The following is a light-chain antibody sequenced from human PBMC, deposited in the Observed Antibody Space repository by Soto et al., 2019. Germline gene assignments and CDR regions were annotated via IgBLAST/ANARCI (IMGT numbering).Light chain of an antibody. Sequence: DIQMTQSPSSLAASVGDRVTITCRASEDINNYLNWYQQKPGKAPKLLIYAASTLQSGVPSRFSGSGSGTEFTVTITTLQAEDFASYYCQQSYRSPYTFGQGTKLES. CDR2: AAS. V-gene: IGKV1-39*01. CDR3: QQSYRSPYT. CDR1: EDINNY. J-gene: IGKJ2*01.